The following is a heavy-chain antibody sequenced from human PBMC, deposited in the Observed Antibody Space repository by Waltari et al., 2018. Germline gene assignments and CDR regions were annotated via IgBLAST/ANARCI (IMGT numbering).Heavy chain of an antibody. J-gene: IGHJ6*02. D-gene: IGHD3-16*01. V-gene: IGHV3-48*03. Sequence: EVQLVESGGGLVQPGGSLRLSCAASGFTFSSYEMNWVRQAPGKGLEWVSYISSSGSTIYYADSVKGRFTISRDNAKNSLYLQMNSLRAEDTAVYYCASKGAPYYYYGMDVWGQGTTVTVSS. CDR1: GFTFSSYE. CDR2: ISSSGSTI. CDR3: ASKGAPYYYYGMDV.